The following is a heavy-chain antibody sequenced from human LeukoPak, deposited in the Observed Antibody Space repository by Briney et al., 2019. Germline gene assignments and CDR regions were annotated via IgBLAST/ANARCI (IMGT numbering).Heavy chain of an antibody. CDR1: GGSISSGNYY. CDR3: ARLRMIHGMDV. CDR2: IYTSGST. J-gene: IGHJ6*04. Sequence: SQTLSLNCTVSGGSISSGNYYWNWIRQPAGKGLEWIGRIYTSGSTNYNPSLKSRVTISVDTSINQFSLKLSSVTAADTAVYYCARLRMIHGMDVWGKGTTVTISS. V-gene: IGHV4-61*02. D-gene: IGHD3-16*01.